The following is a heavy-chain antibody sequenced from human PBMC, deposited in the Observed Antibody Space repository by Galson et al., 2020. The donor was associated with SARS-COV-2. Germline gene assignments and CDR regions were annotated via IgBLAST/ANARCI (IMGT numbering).Heavy chain of an antibody. V-gene: IGHV4-59*01. D-gene: IGHD4-17*01. J-gene: IGHJ4*02. CDR2: IYYSGST. Sequence: SETLSLTCTVSGDSLINYYWSWIRQSPGKGLEWIGYIYYSGSTNYNPSLKSRVTISVATSKNQFSLNLTSVTAADTAIYYCAGDDLGVTTINGVVYWGQGTLVTVSS. CDR1: GDSLINYY. CDR3: AGDDLGVTTINGVVY.